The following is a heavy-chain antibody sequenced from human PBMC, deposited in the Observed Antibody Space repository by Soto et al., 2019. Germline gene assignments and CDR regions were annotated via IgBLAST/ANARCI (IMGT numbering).Heavy chain of an antibody. V-gene: IGHV1-69*01. CDR3: ARDVVINYYDGTYYYYAMDV. Sequence: QVQLVQSGAEVKKPGSSVKVSCKASGGTFSSYAISWVRQAPGQGLEWMGGIIPIFGTANYAQKFQGRVTITADDSTSTAYMDLSRLRSEDTAVYYCARDVVINYYDGTYYYYAMDVWGQGTTVTVSS. J-gene: IGHJ6*02. D-gene: IGHD3-16*01. CDR1: GGTFSSYA. CDR2: IIPIFGTA.